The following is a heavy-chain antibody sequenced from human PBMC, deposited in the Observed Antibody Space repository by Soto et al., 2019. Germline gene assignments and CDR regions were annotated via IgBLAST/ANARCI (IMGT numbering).Heavy chain of an antibody. V-gene: IGHV3-30-3*01. CDR1: GFTFSSYA. Sequence: QVQLVESGGGVVQPGRSLRLSCAASGFTFSSYAMHWVRQAPGKGLEWVAVISYDGSNKYYADSVKGRFTISRDNSKNPLYLQITRLGDEEAGGYYCARLLWRDDSNWGYLGLWGRGNLVTVSS. D-gene: IGHD2-15*01. CDR3: ARLLWRDDSNWGYLGL. CDR2: ISYDGSNK. J-gene: IGHJ2*01.